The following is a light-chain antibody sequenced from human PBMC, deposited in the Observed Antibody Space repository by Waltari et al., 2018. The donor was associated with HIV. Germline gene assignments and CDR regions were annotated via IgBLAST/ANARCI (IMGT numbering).Light chain of an antibody. CDR3: MQGTPRT. CDR1: QSLVYSDGNTY. Sequence: DVVMTQSPLSLPVTLGQPASISCRSSQSLVYSDGNTYLNWFQQSPGQSPRRLIYKVSNRDSGVPDRFSGSGSGTDFTLKISRVEAEDVGVYYCMQGTPRTFGQGTKVEIK. CDR2: KVS. J-gene: IGKJ1*01. V-gene: IGKV2-30*01.